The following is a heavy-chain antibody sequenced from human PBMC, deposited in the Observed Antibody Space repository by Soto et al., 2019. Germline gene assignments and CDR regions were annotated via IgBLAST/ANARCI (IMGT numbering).Heavy chain of an antibody. V-gene: IGHV3-23*01. CDR1: GFTFSSYA. CDR3: AKDSNTGPSYSGRPFPAFDY. CDR2: ISGSGGST. J-gene: IGHJ4*02. Sequence: PGGSLRLSCAASGFTFSSYAMSWVRQAPGKGLEWVSAISGSGGSTYYADSVKGRFTISRDNSKNTLYLQMNSLRAEDTAVYYCAKDSNTGPSYSGRPFPAFDYWGQGTLVTVSS. D-gene: IGHD1-26*01.